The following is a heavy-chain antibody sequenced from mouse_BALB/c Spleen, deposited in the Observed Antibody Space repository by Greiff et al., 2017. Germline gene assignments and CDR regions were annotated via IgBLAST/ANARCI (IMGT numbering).Heavy chain of an antibody. D-gene: IGHD2-1*01. V-gene: IGHV5-12-1*01. CDR3: ARRGNYYFDY. CDR1: GFAFSSYD. CDR2: ISSGGGST. Sequence: EVQGVESGGGLVKPGGSLKLSCAASGFAFSSYDMSWVRQTPEKRLEWVAYISSGGGSTYYPDTVKGRFTISRDNAKNTLYLQMSSLKSEDTAMYYCARRGNYYFDYWGQGTTLTVSS. J-gene: IGHJ2*01.